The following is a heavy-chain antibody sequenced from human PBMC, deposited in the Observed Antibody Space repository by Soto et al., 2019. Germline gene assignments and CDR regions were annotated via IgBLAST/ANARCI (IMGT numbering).Heavy chain of an antibody. CDR3: ARGPMVRGIDYYYYMDV. V-gene: IGHV1-2*04. D-gene: IGHD3-10*01. Sequence: ASVKVSCKASVYTFTGYYMHWVRQAPGQGLEWMGWINPNSGGTNYAQKFQGWVTMTRDTSISTAYMELSRLRSDDTAVYYCARGPMVRGIDYYYYMDVWGKGTTVTVSS. J-gene: IGHJ6*03. CDR2: INPNSGGT. CDR1: VYTFTGYY.